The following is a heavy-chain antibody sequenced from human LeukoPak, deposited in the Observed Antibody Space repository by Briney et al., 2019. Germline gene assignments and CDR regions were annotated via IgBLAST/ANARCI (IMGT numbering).Heavy chain of an antibody. CDR1: GFTFSSYG. D-gene: IGHD3-22*01. J-gene: IGHJ4*02. CDR3: ARDAEGYYYDSSGNN. Sequence: GGSLRLSCAASGFTFSSYGMSWVRQAPGKGLEWVSAISGSGGSTYYADSVKGRFTISRDNSKNTLYLQMNSLRAEDTAVYYCARDAEGYYYDSSGNNWGQGTLVTVSS. CDR2: ISGSGGST. V-gene: IGHV3-23*01.